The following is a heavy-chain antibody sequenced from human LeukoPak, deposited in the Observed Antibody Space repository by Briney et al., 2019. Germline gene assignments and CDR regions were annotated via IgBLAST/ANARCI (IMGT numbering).Heavy chain of an antibody. CDR3: AKECCITMVRGLDY. CDR2: TRFDGSNK. V-gene: IGHV3-30*02. CDR1: GFTFSTYG. Sequence: QAGGSLRLSCAASGFTFSTYGMHWVRQAPGKGLEWVAFTRFDGSNKYYADSVKGRFTISRDNSKNTLFLQMNSLRAEDTAVYYCAKECCITMVRGLDYWGQGTLVTVSS. J-gene: IGHJ4*02. D-gene: IGHD3-10*01.